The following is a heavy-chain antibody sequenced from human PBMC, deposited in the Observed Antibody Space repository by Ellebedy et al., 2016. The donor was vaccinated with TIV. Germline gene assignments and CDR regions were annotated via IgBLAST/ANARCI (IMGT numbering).Heavy chain of an antibody. J-gene: IGHJ4*02. V-gene: IGHV3-30-3*01. CDR2: ISYDGSNK. D-gene: IGHD3-10*01. Sequence: GESLKISCAASGFTFSSYAMHWVRQAPGKGLEWVAVISYDGSNKYYADSVKGRFTISRDNSKNTLYLQMNSLRAEDTAVYYCARAHYYGSGSSLDYWGQGTLVTVSS. CDR3: ARAHYYGSGSSLDY. CDR1: GFTFSSYA.